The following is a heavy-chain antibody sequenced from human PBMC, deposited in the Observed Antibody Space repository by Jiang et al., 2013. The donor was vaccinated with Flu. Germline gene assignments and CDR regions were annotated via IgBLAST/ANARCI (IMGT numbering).Heavy chain of an antibody. Sequence: GSGLVKPSETLSLTCTVSGGSISSDDYFWGWIRQPPGKGLEWIGSVYSSGSAYYDPSLKSRVTMSVDTSKKQFSLRLTSVTAADTAVYFCARAQKYSGFELPYFDYWSQGTLVTVSS. V-gene: IGHV4-39*07. CDR3: ARAQKYSGFELPYFDY. D-gene: IGHD5-12*01. CDR2: VYSSGSA. J-gene: IGHJ4*02. CDR1: GGSISSDDYF.